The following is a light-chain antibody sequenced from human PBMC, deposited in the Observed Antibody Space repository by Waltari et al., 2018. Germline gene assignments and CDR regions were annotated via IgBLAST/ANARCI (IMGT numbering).Light chain of an antibody. CDR1: SSDVGGYEY. CDR2: EVS. CDR3: SSYAGSNNAV. J-gene: IGLJ7*01. Sequence: QSALTQPPSASGSPGQSITISCTGTSSDVGGYEYFSWYQQHPGKAPKLMIYEVSKRPSGVPDRFSGSKSGNTASLTVSGLQAEDEADYYCSSYAGSNNAVFGGGTHLTVL. V-gene: IGLV2-8*01.